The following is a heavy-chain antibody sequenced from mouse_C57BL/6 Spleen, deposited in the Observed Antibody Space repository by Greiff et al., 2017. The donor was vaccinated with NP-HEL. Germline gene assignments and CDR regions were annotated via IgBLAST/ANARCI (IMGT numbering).Heavy chain of an antibody. CDR1: GYTFTSYW. V-gene: IGHV1-80*01. J-gene: IGHJ3*01. CDR3: ARWGGLAY. CDR2: IYPGDGDT. Sequence: VQLQQPGAELVKPGASVKMSCKASGYTFTSYWMNWVKQRPGKGLEWIGQIYPGDGDTNYNGKFKGKATLTADKSSSTAYMQLSSLTSEDSAVYFCARWGGLAYWGQGTLVTVSA.